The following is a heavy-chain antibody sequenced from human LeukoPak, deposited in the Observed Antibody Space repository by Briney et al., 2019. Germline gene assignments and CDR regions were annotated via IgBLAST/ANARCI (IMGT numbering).Heavy chain of an antibody. CDR1: GFPFSNYA. CDR2: ISGDAGTT. J-gene: IGHJ1*01. V-gene: IGHV3-23*01. Sequence: GGSLRLSCAASGFPFSNYALSWVRQAPGKGLECVSVISGDAGTTYYADSVKGRFTISRDNSKNTLYLHMNSLRAEDTAVYYCANSYDSSVYPEYFQYWGQGTLVTVSS. D-gene: IGHD3-22*01. CDR3: ANSYDSSVYPEYFQY.